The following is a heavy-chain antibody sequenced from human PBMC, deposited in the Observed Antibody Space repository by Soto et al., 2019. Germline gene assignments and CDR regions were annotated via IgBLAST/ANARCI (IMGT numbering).Heavy chain of an antibody. CDR3: VRTNVGALTHFDF. J-gene: IGHJ4*02. V-gene: IGHV5-51*01. CDR2: IFPGDSDT. CDR1: GYTFTNYW. Sequence: PGESLQISFKAMGYTFTNYWICWVRQTPVKGLEWMGIIFPGDSDTRYNPSFEGQVTVSADESISTAYLQWNTLKASDTAMYYCVRTNVGALTHFDFWGQGTLVTVSS. D-gene: IGHD3-10*02.